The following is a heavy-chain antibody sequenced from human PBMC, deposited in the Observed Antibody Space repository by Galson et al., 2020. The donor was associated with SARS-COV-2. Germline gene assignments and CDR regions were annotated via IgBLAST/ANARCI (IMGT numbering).Heavy chain of an antibody. CDR2: IDSGGST. D-gene: IGHD4-17*01. CDR1: DFTVSSNY. J-gene: IGHJ4*02. CDR3: ARINDYAAKGIGH. V-gene: IGHV3-53*01. Sequence: GGSLRLSCAVSDFTVSSNYMTWVRQGPGKGLEWLSLIDSGGSTYYADSAKGRFIISRDSSKNTLFLQMNSLRPDDTAVYYCARINDYAAKGIGHWGQGTLVTVSS.